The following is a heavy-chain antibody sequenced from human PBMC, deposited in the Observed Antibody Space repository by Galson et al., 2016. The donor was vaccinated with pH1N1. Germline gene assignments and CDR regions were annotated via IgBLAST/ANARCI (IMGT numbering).Heavy chain of an antibody. V-gene: IGHV3-23*01. D-gene: IGHD3-22*01. CDR2: LSAASTAV. CDR1: GFIFSSYA. CDR3: VKLDSSGYYYGRFDS. J-gene: IGHJ4*02. Sequence: SLRLSCAASGFIFSSYAMTWVRQAPGKGLEWVSALSAASTAVYYGNSVKGRFTISRDNSKNTLYLQTNSLRAEDTAIYYCVKLDSSGYYYGRFDSWGQGTLVTASS.